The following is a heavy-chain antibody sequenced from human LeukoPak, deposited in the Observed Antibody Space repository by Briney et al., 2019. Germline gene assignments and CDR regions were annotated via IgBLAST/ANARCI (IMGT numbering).Heavy chain of an antibody. Sequence: GGSLRLSCAASGFTFDDYAMHWVRQAPRKGLEWVSGISWNSYSIGYADSVKGRFTISRDNAKNSLYLQMNSLRAEDMAFYYCAKDSSGWPLFDYWGQGTLVTVSS. CDR2: ISWNSYSI. D-gene: IGHD6-19*01. CDR1: GFTFDDYA. J-gene: IGHJ4*02. CDR3: AKDSSGWPLFDY. V-gene: IGHV3-9*03.